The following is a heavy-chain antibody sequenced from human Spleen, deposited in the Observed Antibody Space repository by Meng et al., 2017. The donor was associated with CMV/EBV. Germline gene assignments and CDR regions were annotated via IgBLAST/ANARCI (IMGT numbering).Heavy chain of an antibody. CDR3: ARVDDRYTFFVDY. J-gene: IGHJ4*02. D-gene: IGHD3-16*01. CDR1: GGSSSSSTYY. CDR2: IFHSGNT. V-gene: IGHV4-39*07. Sequence: SGGSSSSSTYYWGWIRQPPGKGLEWIGSIFHSGNTYYSPSLKSRVTISLDTSKNQFSLKVNSVTAADTAVYYCARVDDRYTFFVDYWGQGTLVTVSS.